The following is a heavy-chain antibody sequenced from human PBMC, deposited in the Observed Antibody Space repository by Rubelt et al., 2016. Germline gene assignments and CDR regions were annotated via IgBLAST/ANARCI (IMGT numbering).Heavy chain of an antibody. J-gene: IGHJ4*02. CDR3: ARSYYDFWSGYGPFDY. V-gene: IGHV4-59*01. D-gene: IGHD3-3*01. Sequence: YSGSTNYNPSLKSRVTISVDTSKNQFSLKLSSVTAADTAVYYCARSYYDFWSGYGPFDYWGQGTLVTVSS. CDR2: YSGST.